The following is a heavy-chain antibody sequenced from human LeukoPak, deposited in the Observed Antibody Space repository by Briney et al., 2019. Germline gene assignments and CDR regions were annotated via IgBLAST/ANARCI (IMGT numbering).Heavy chain of an antibody. J-gene: IGHJ4*02. CDR2: IIPIFGSA. CDR3: AKGSRRREGGSYRF. CDR1: GGIFSSYA. V-gene: IGHV1-69*06. D-gene: IGHD3-16*02. Sequence: PKASVKVSCKASGGIFSSYAINWVRHAPGQGLEWMGRIIPIFGSANYAQKFQGRVTITADKSTRTAYMELSSLRSEDTALYYCAKGSRRREGGSYRFWGKGTLVTVSS.